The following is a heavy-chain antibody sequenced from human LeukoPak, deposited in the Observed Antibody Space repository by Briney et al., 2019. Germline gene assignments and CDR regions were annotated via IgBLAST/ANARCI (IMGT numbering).Heavy chain of an antibody. CDR3: AGGYSYGSVDY. D-gene: IGHD5-18*01. J-gene: IGHJ4*02. CDR1: GGSISSYY. Sequence: PSETLSLTCTVSGGSISSYYWSWIRQPPGKGLEWIGYIYYSGSTNYNPSLKSRVTISVDTSKNQFSLKLSSVTAAGTAVYYCAGGYSYGSVDYWGQGTLVTVSS. CDR2: IYYSGST. V-gene: IGHV4-59*01.